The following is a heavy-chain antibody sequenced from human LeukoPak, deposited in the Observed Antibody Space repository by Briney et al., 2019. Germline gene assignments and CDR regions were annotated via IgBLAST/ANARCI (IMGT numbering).Heavy chain of an antibody. CDR2: INHSGST. CDR1: GGSFSGYY. Sequence: KPSETLSLTCAVYGGSFSGYYWSWIRQPPGKGLEWIGEINHSGSTNYNPSLKSRVTISVDTSKNQFSLKLSSVTAADTAVYYCASAGGPNDYWGQGTLVTVSS. J-gene: IGHJ4*02. D-gene: IGHD6-25*01. CDR3: ASAGGPNDY. V-gene: IGHV4-34*01.